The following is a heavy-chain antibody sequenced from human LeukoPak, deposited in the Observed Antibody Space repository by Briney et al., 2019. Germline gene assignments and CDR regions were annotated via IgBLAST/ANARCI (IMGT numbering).Heavy chain of an antibody. J-gene: IGHJ4*02. Sequence: QPGGSLRLSCAASGFTFSSYSMNWVRQAPGKGLEWVAFIRYDGSNKYYADSVKGRFTISRDNAKNSLYLQMNSLRVEDTAVYFCARDNYDSSTPYYFDYWGQGTLVTVSS. CDR3: ARDNYDSSTPYYFDY. CDR1: GFTFSSYS. V-gene: IGHV3-30*02. CDR2: IRYDGSNK. D-gene: IGHD3-22*01.